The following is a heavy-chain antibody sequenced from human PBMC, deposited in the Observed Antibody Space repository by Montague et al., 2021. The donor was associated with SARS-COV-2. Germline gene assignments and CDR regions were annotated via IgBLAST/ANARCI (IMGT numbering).Heavy chain of an antibody. J-gene: IGHJ5*02. CDR3: AGDCCDYGSGTYQRWLDP. CDR2: IDHSGST. Sequence: SETLSLTCTVSGYSISSGYYWCWIRQPPGKGLEWIGSIDHSGSTYYNPSLKSRVTITVDTSKNHFSMKLSSVTAADTAVYYWAGDCCDYGSGTYQRWLDPWGQGTLVTVSS. V-gene: IGHV4-38-2*02. D-gene: IGHD3-10*01. CDR1: GYSISSGYY.